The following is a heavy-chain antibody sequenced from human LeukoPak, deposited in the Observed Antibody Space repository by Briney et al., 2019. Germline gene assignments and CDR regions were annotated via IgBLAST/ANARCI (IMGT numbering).Heavy chain of an antibody. CDR1: GGSISSGSYY. V-gene: IGHV4-61*02. CDR3: ARDPRDGYNYGSFDY. CDR2: IYTSGST. D-gene: IGHD5-24*01. Sequence: SQTLSLTCTVSGGSISSGSYYWSWIRQPAGKGLEWIGRIYTSGSTNYNPSLKSRVTISVDTSKNQFSLKLSSVTAADTAVYYCARDPRDGYNYGSFDYWGQGTLVTVSS. J-gene: IGHJ4*02.